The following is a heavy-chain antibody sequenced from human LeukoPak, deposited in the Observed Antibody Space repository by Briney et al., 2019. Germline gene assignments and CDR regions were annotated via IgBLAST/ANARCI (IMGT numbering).Heavy chain of an antibody. Sequence: PSETLSLTCAVSGGSISSSSYYWGWLRQPPGKGLEWIGNIYYSRSTYSNPSLESRVTMSLDTSKNQFSLKLSSVTAADTAVYYCARDENGYVWGSFRAWGQGTLVTVS. CDR2: IYYSRST. J-gene: IGHJ5*02. CDR3: ARDENGYVWGSFRA. V-gene: IGHV4-39*07. CDR1: GGSISSSSYY. D-gene: IGHD3-16*02.